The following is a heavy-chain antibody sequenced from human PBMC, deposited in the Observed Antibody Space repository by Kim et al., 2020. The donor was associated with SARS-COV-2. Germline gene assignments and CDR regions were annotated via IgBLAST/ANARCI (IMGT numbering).Heavy chain of an antibody. D-gene: IGHD5-12*01. CDR1: GGSLSSTAYY. Sequence: SETLSLTCNVSGGSLSSTAYYWTWIRQLPGRGLQWIGYIYDSDSTSYNPSLKSRVIISMDKSKNHFSLKLMSVTAADTAVYYCARDPTFSGYEFYFHH. V-gene: IGHV4-31*03. CDR3: ARDPTFSGYEFYFHH. CDR2: IYDSDST. J-gene: IGHJ1*01.